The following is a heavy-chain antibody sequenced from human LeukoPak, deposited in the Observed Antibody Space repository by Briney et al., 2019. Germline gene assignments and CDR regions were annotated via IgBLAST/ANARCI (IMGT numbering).Heavy chain of an antibody. Sequence: GGSLRLSCAASGFTFSSYAMSWVRQAPGKGLEWVSAISGSGGSTYYTDSVKGRFTISRDNSKNTLYLQMNSLRAEDTAVYYCAKDREGITIFPHDYWGQGTLVTVSS. D-gene: IGHD3-3*01. CDR2: ISGSGGST. CDR1: GFTFSSYA. V-gene: IGHV3-23*01. J-gene: IGHJ4*02. CDR3: AKDREGITIFPHDY.